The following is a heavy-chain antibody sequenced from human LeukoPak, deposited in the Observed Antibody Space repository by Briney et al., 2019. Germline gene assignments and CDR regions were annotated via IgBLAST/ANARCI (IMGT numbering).Heavy chain of an antibody. CDR3: ARNDILTGYTRGFDP. D-gene: IGHD3-9*01. Sequence: SETLSLTCAVYGGSFSGHYWSWLRQPPGKGLEWIGEINHSGSTNYNPSLKSRVTISVDTSKNQFSLKLSSVTAADTAVYYCARNDILTGYTRGFDPWGQGTLVTVSS. CDR2: INHSGST. J-gene: IGHJ5*02. CDR1: GGSFSGHY. V-gene: IGHV4-34*01.